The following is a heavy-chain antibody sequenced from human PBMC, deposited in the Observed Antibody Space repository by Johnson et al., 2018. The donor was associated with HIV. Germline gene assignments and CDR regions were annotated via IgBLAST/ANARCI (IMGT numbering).Heavy chain of an antibody. CDR2: ISNSASAI. D-gene: IGHD7-27*01. J-gene: IGHJ3*02. CDR1: GFIFSDYY. Sequence: QVQLVESGGGLVKPGGSLRLSCAASGFIFSDYYLTWIRQAPGKGLEWISYISNSASAIYYADSVKGRITISRDNAKNTLYIQMNSLRAEDTAVYYWARERGLGHAFDIWGQGTMVTVSS. V-gene: IGHV3-11*04. CDR3: ARERGLGHAFDI.